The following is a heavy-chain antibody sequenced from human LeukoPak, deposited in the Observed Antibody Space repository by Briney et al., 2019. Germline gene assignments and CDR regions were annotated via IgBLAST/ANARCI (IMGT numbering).Heavy chain of an antibody. J-gene: IGHJ4*02. CDR2: ISAYNGNT. CDR1: GYTFTGYY. V-gene: IGHV1-18*04. Sequence: ASVKVSCKASGYTFTGYYMHWVRQAPGQGLEWMGWISAYNGNTNYAQKLQGRVTMTTDTSTSTAYMELRSLRSDDTAVYYCARGGYGDSILSIDYWGQGTLVTVSS. D-gene: IGHD4-17*01. CDR3: ARGGYGDSILSIDY.